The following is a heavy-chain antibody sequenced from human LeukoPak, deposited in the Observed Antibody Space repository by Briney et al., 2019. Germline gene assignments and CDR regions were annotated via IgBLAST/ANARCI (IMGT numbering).Heavy chain of an antibody. Sequence: SETLSLTCTVSGGSISSSSFFWAWIRQPPGKGLEWIGEINHSGSTNYNPSLKSRVTISVDTSKNQFSLKLSSVTAADTAVYYCARRMGYQLLWGTHYFDYWGQGTLVTVSS. CDR2: INHSGST. J-gene: IGHJ4*02. D-gene: IGHD2-2*01. V-gene: IGHV4-39*07. CDR1: GGSISSSSFF. CDR3: ARRMGYQLLWGTHYFDY.